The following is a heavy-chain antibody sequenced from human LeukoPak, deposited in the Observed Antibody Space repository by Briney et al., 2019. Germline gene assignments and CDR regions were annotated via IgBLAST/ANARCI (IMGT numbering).Heavy chain of an antibody. Sequence: GASVKVSCKASGYTFTSYYMHWVRQAPGQGLEWMGIINPSGGSTSYAQKCQGRVTMTRDTSTSTVYMELSSLRSEDTAVYYCARVLRYDSSGYYLDYWGQGTLVTVSS. J-gene: IGHJ4*02. CDR1: GYTFTSYY. CDR3: ARVLRYDSSGYYLDY. V-gene: IGHV1-46*01. CDR2: INPSGGST. D-gene: IGHD3-22*01.